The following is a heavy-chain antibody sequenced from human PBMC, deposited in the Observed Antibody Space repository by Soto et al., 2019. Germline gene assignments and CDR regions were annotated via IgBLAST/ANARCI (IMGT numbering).Heavy chain of an antibody. Sequence: SETLSLTXAVYGGSFSGYYWSWIRQPPGKGLEWIGEINHSGSTNYNPSLKSRVTISVDTSKNQFSLKLSSVTAADTAVYYCARGPTRGKNYYYYYGMDVWGQGTTVTVSS. CDR3: ARGPTRGKNYYYYYGMDV. J-gene: IGHJ6*02. V-gene: IGHV4-34*01. CDR2: INHSGST. CDR1: GGSFSGYY.